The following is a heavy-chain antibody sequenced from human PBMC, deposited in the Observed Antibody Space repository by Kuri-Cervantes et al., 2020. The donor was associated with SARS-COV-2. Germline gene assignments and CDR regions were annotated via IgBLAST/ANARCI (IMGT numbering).Heavy chain of an antibody. CDR1: GFTFSSYS. J-gene: IGHJ3*02. CDR3: ARGSGVAGTGAFDI. V-gene: IGHV3-21*01. CDR2: ISSSSYI. D-gene: IGHD6-19*01. Sequence: GESLKISCAASGFTFSSYSMNWVRQAPGKGLEWVSSISSSSYIYYADSVKGRFTISRDNAKNSLYLQMNSLRAEDTAVYYCARGSGVAGTGAFDIWGQGTMVTVSS.